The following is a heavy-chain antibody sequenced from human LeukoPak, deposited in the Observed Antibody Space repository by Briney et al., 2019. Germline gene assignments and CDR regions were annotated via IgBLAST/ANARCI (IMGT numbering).Heavy chain of an antibody. CDR3: ARDLLQLWSILDY. CDR1: GFTFSSYW. D-gene: IGHD5-18*01. J-gene: IGHJ4*02. CDR2: IKQDGSEK. Sequence: PGGSLRLSCAASGFTFSSYWMSWVRQAPGKGLEWVANIKQDGSEKYYVDSVKGRFTISRDNAKNSLYLQMNSLRAEDTAVYYCARDLLQLWSILDYWGQGTLVTVSS. V-gene: IGHV3-7*05.